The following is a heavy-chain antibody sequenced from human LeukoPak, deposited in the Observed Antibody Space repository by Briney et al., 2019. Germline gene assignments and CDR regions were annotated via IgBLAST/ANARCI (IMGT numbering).Heavy chain of an antibody. V-gene: IGHV3-21*01. Sequence: GGSLRLSCAASGFTFGSYSMNWVRQAPGKGLEWVSSISSSSSYIYYADSVKGRFTISRDNAKNSLYLQMNSLRAEDTAVYYCARHQYYDFWSGYYEAGSAFDIWGQGTMVTVSS. J-gene: IGHJ3*02. D-gene: IGHD3-3*01. CDR1: GFTFGSYS. CDR2: ISSSSSYI. CDR3: ARHQYYDFWSGYYEAGSAFDI.